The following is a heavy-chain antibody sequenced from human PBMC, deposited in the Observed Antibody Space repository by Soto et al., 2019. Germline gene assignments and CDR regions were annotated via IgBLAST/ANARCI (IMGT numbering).Heavy chain of an antibody. V-gene: IGHV3-30-3*01. Sequence: QVQLVESGGGVVQPGRSLRLSCAASGFTFSSYAMHWVRQAPGKGLEWVAVISYDGSNKYYADSVKGRFTISRGNSKNTLYLQINSLRAEDAAVYYCAREGCAHWGQGMMVIVSS. J-gene: IGHJ4*02. CDR1: GFTFSSYA. CDR2: ISYDGSNK. CDR3: AREGCAH. D-gene: IGHD2-8*01.